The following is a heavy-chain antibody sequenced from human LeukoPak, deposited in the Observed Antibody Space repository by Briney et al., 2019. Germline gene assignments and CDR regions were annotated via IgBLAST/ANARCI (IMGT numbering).Heavy chain of an antibody. CDR1: GYTFTGYY. CDR3: ARVRCSGGSCHSDC. V-gene: IGHV1-2*02. J-gene: IGHJ4*02. CDR2: INPNSGGT. Sequence: ASVKVSCKASGYTFTGYYMHWVRQAPGQGLEWMGWINPNSGGTNYAQKFQGRVTMTRDTSISTAYMELSRLRSDDTAVYYCARVRCSGGSCHSDCWGRGTLVTVSS. D-gene: IGHD2-15*01.